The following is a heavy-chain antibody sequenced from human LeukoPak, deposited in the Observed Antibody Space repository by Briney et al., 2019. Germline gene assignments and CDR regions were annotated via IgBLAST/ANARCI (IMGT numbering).Heavy chain of an antibody. CDR1: EFTFTSYE. CDR2: ISSSGNTI. CDR3: ARGPSIAARYDAFDI. V-gene: IGHV3-48*03. Sequence: GGSLRLSCAASEFTFTSYELNWVRKVPGRGRGWVSYISSSGNTISYADSVKGRFTISRDNAKNSLYLQVISLRAEDTAVYYCARGPSIAARYDAFDIWGQGTMVTVSS. D-gene: IGHD6-6*01. J-gene: IGHJ3*02.